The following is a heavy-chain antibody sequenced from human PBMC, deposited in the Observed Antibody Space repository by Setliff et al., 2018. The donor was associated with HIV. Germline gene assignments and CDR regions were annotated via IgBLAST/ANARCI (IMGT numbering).Heavy chain of an antibody. CDR1: GGSISHDNYL. CDR3: ARLLNYYGNWFDP. J-gene: IGHJ5*02. Sequence: SETLSLTCTVSGGSISHDNYLWSWVRQPPGKGLEWIGYIYYSGSAYYNPSLESRVTISIDTSKNQFSLNLRSVTAADTAVYYCARLLNYYGNWFDPWGQGTLVTVSS. D-gene: IGHD3-10*01. V-gene: IGHV4-30-4*08. CDR2: IYYSGSA.